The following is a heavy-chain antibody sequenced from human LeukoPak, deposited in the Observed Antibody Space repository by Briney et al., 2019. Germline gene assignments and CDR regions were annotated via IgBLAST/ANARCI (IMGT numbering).Heavy chain of an antibody. D-gene: IGHD3-10*01. Sequence: ASVKVSCKASGYTFTGYYMHWVRQAPGQGLEWMGGINPKSGGTNYAQKFQGRVTMTRDTSISTAYMELSRLRSDDTAVYYCAQGPFMVRGAQLVVWGQGTLVTVSS. V-gene: IGHV1-2*02. J-gene: IGHJ4*02. CDR3: AQGPFMVRGAQLVV. CDR1: GYTFTGYY. CDR2: INPKSGGT.